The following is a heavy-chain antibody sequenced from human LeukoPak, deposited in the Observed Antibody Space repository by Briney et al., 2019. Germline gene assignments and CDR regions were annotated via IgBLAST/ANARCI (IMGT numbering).Heavy chain of an antibody. CDR2: VSGRGGST. CDR3: AKAHDILTGYFDY. V-gene: IGHV3-23*01. CDR1: GFTFSSYA. D-gene: IGHD3-9*01. Sequence: GGSLRLSCAASGFTFSSYAMSWVRQAPGKGLEWISGVSGRGGSTYYTDSVKGRFTISRDNSNNTVYLQMNSLRADDTAVYYCAKAHDILTGYFDYWGQGTLVTVSS. J-gene: IGHJ4*02.